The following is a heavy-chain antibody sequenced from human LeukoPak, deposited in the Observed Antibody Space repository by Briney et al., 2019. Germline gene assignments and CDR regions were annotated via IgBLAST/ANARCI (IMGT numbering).Heavy chain of an antibody. J-gene: IGHJ4*02. CDR3: TREGYDRSGYFLDF. V-gene: IGHV4-59*12. CDR1: SGSMTDSC. CDR2: IYPDGRI. Sequence: PSETLSLTCSVSSGSMTDSCWSWFRQAPGKGFEWLGFIYPDGRIEYSPSLRSRVTFSVATSKLEATVRLSSVTASDTAVYYCTREGYDRSGYFLDFWGQGTLVTLSS. D-gene: IGHD3-22*01.